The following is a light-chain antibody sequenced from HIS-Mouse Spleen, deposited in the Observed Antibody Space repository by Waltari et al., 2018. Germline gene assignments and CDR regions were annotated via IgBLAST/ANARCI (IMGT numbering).Light chain of an antibody. CDR3: AAWDDSLNGPV. V-gene: IGLV1-44*01. CDR1: SSNLGSNT. J-gene: IGLJ2*01. CDR2: SNN. Sequence: QSVLTQPPSASGTPGQRVTISCSGCSSNLGSNTVNWYQQLPGTAPKLLIYSNNQRPSGVPDRFSGSKSGTSASLAISGLQSEDEADYYCAAWDDSLNGPVFGGGTKLTVL.